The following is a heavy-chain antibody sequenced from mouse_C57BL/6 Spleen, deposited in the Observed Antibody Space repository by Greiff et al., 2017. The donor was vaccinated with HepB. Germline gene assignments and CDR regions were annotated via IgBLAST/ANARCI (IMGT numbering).Heavy chain of an antibody. V-gene: IGHV1-19*01. CDR3: ARRYYDYDQTWFAY. CDR1: GYTFTDYY. Sequence: EVQLQQSGPVLVKPGASVKMSCKASGYTFTDYYMNWVKQSHGKSLEWIGVINPYNGGTSYNQKFKGKATLTVDKSSSTAYMELNSLTSEDSAVYYCARRYYDYDQTWFAYWGQGTLVTVSA. J-gene: IGHJ3*01. D-gene: IGHD2-4*01. CDR2: INPYNGGT.